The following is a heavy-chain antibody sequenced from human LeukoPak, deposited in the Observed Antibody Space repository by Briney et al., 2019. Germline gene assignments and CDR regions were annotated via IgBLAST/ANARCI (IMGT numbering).Heavy chain of an antibody. CDR3: ARDTRYGSGSPSFNY. J-gene: IGHJ4*02. D-gene: IGHD3-10*01. Sequence: GGSLRLSCAASGFTFNNYAMAWVRQAPGKGLEWVSGINWNGGSTGYADSVKGRFTISRDNAKNSLYLQMNSLRAEDTALYYCARDTRYGSGSPSFNYWGQGTLVTVSS. CDR2: INWNGGST. CDR1: GFTFNNYA. V-gene: IGHV3-20*04.